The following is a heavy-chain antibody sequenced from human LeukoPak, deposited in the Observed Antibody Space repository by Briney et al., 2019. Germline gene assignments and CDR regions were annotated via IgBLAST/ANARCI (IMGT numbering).Heavy chain of an antibody. CDR3: ARLKLRCDYDFWSGCAENEPRFDY. Sequence: PSETLSLTCTVSGGSISKDYWSWIRQPPGKGLEWVGYVSHSGFNKSNGDITVYNPSLESRVTTSRDTSKNQFSLKLSSVTAADTAVYYCARLKLRCDYDFWSGCAENEPRFDYWGQGTLVTVSS. J-gene: IGHJ4*02. V-gene: IGHV4-59*01. CDR1: GGSISKDY. D-gene: IGHD3-3*01. CDR2: VSHSGFNKSNGDIT.